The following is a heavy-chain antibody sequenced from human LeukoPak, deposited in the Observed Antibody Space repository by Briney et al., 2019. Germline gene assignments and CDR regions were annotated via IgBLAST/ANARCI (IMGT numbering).Heavy chain of an antibody. Sequence: GGSLRPSCAASGFTFSSYRMNWVRQAPGKGLEWVSSISRSSSYTYYAESVKGRFTISRDNAKNSLYLQMNSLRAEDTAVYYCARDFQEGGDYHAFDIWGQGTKVTVSS. V-gene: IGHV3-21*01. D-gene: IGHD4-17*01. J-gene: IGHJ3*02. CDR2: ISRSSSYT. CDR1: GFTFSSYR. CDR3: ARDFQEGGDYHAFDI.